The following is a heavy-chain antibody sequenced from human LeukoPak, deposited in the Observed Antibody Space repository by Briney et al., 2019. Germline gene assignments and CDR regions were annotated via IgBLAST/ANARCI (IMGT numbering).Heavy chain of an antibody. CDR3: ARTSGVDYCSSTSCYHDY. CDR2: VNHSGST. D-gene: IGHD2-2*01. Sequence: PSETLSLACAVYGGSFSGYYWSWIRQPPGKGLEWIGEVNHSGSTNYNPSLKSRVTISVDTSKNQFSLKLSSVTAADTAVYYCARTSGVDYCSSTSCYHDYWGREPWSPSPQ. V-gene: IGHV4-34*01. J-gene: IGHJ4*02. CDR1: GGSFSGYY.